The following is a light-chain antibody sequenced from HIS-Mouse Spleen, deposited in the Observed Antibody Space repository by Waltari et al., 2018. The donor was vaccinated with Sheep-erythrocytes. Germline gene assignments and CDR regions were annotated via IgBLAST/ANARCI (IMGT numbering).Light chain of an antibody. CDR1: SMYVGGYND. V-gene: IGLV2-11*01. J-gene: IGLJ1*01. CDR2: YVS. Sequence: QSALTQPRSVSGSPGQSVTISCTGTSMYVGGYNDVSWYQQHPGKAPKLMSYYVSKPPSGVPDRFSGSKSGNTASLTISGLQAEDEADYYCCSYAGSYNHVFATGTKVTVL. CDR3: CSYAGSYNHV.